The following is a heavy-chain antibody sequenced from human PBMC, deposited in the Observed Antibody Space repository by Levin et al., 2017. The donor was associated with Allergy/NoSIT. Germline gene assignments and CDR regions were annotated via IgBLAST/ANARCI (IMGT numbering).Heavy chain of an antibody. D-gene: IGHD1-26*01. J-gene: IGHJ4*02. V-gene: IGHV3-30*04. CDR2: ISYDGSNK. CDR1: GFTFSSYA. Sequence: PGESLKISCAASGFTFSSYAMHWVRQAPGKGLEWVAVISYDGSNKYYADSVKGRFTISRDNSKNTLYLQMNSLRAEDTAVYYCAREALRGSYSGYCGYWGQGTLVTVSS. CDR3: AREALRGSYSGYCGY.